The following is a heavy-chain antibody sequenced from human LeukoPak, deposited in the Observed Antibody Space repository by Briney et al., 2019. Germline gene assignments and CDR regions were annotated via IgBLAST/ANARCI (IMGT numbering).Heavy chain of an antibody. CDR2: IYSGGST. V-gene: IGHV3-66*01. CDR1: GFTVSSNY. CDR3: ARDNVAVAGTDY. D-gene: IGHD6-19*01. J-gene: IGHJ4*02. Sequence: GGSLRLSCAASGFTVSSNYMTWVRQAPGKGLEWVSVIYSGGSTYYADSVKGRFTISRDNSKNALYLQMNSLRAEDTAVYYCARDNVAVAGTDYWGQGTLVTVSS.